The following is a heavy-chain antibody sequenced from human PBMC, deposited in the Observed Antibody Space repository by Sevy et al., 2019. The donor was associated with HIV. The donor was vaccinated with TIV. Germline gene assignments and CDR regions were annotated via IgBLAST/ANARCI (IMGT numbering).Heavy chain of an antibody. V-gene: IGHV3-33*01. J-gene: IGHJ4*02. CDR1: GFAFSDYG. D-gene: IGHD4-17*01. Sequence: GGSLRLSCVASGFAFSDYGMQWVRQAPSKGLEWVAVIWYDGNNQQYADSVRDRFTISRDNSKNTVYLQLSSLGADDTAVYYCARDHGIFGDYLLTYFDYWGQGVLVTVSS. CDR3: ARDHGIFGDYLLTYFDY. CDR2: IWYDGNNQ.